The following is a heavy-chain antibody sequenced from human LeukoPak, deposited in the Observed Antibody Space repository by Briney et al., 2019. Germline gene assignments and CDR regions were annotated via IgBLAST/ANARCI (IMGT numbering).Heavy chain of an antibody. Sequence: ASVKVSCKASGYTFTGYYMHWVRQAPGQGLEWMGWINPNSGGTNYAQKFQGRVTITADKSTSTAYMELSSLRSEDTAVYYCARARGYGYGYRPNDYYYYYGMDVWGQGTTVTVSS. D-gene: IGHD5-18*01. V-gene: IGHV1-2*02. CDR2: INPNSGGT. CDR3: ARARGYGYGYRPNDYYYYYGMDV. J-gene: IGHJ6*02. CDR1: GYTFTGYY.